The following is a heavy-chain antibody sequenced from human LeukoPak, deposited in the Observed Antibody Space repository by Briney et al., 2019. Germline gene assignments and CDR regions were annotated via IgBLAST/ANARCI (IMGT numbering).Heavy chain of an antibody. Sequence: SETLSLTCAVSGYSISSGYFWGWIRQPPGKGLEWIGSIYHSGSTYYNPSLKSRVTISVDTSKNHFSLKLSAVTAADTAVYYCARDTAGFDYWGQGTLVTVSS. CDR1: GYSISSGYF. CDR2: IYHSGST. D-gene: IGHD5-18*01. V-gene: IGHV4-38-2*02. J-gene: IGHJ4*02. CDR3: ARDTAGFDY.